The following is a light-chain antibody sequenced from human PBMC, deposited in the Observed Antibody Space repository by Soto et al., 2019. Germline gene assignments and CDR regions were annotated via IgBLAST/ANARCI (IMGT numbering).Light chain of an antibody. V-gene: IGLV2-8*01. J-gene: IGLJ2*01. CDR1: SSDVGGYNY. CDR3: SSYAGSNNFV. Sequence: QSALTQPPSASGSPGQSVTISCTGTSSDVGGYNYVSLYQQHPGKAPKLMIYEVSKRPSGVPDRFSGSKSGNTASLTVSGLQAEDEADYYCSSYAGSNNFVFGGGTKLTVL. CDR2: EVS.